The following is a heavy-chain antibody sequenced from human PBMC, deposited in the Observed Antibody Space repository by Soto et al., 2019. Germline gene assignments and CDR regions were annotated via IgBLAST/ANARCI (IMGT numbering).Heavy chain of an antibody. CDR3: TREGDGSGFFSDF. D-gene: IGHD3-22*01. CDR2: ISGRSNTI. V-gene: IGHV3-48*01. Sequence: GGALRVSRGASGFTFRDYNINWGRQAPGKGLEWVSFISGRSNTIYYADSVKGRFTISRDNAKNSLYLLMNSLRAEDTAVYYCTREGDGSGFFSDFWGQGALVTVSS. CDR1: GFTFRDYN. J-gene: IGHJ4*02.